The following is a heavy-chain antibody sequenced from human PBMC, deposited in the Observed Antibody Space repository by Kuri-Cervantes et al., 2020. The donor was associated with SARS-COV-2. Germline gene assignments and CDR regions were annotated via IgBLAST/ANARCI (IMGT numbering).Heavy chain of an antibody. J-gene: IGHJ4*02. Sequence: SQTLSLTCAVYGGSFSGYYWSWIRQPPGKGLEWIGEINHSGSTNYNPSLKSRVTISVDTSKNQFSLKLSSVTAADTAVYYCARGPTGGYDFWSGYETNFDYWGQGTPVTVSS. D-gene: IGHD3-3*01. CDR2: INHSGST. V-gene: IGHV4-34*01. CDR3: ARGPTGGYDFWSGYETNFDY. CDR1: GGSFSGYY.